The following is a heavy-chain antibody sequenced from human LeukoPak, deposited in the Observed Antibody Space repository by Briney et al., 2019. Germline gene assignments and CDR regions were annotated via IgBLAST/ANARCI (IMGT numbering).Heavy chain of an antibody. D-gene: IGHD6-19*01. Sequence: GGSLKLSCAASGFSFSSYAMSWVRQAPGKGLEWVSSISGSGDNTYYAESVKGRFTISRDNYKNTLFLQMNSLSAEDTAVFYCAKRSGYTTGWFFDFWGQGTLVTVSS. J-gene: IGHJ4*02. CDR3: AKRSGYTTGWFFDF. V-gene: IGHV3-23*01. CDR1: GFSFSSYA. CDR2: ISGSGDNT.